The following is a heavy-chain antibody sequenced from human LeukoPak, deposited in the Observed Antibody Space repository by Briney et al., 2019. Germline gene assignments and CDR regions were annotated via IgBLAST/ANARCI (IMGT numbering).Heavy chain of an antibody. Sequence: PGGSLRLSCAASGFTFNSYVMSWVRQAPGKGLEWVSAINGGGGNTYYADSVKGRFTISRDNSKNMVYLQMNTLRADDTAVYYCAKGVQELRGYFDYWGQGTLVTVSS. D-gene: IGHD1-26*01. CDR1: GFTFNSYV. V-gene: IGHV3-23*01. J-gene: IGHJ4*02. CDR3: AKGVQELRGYFDY. CDR2: INGGGGNT.